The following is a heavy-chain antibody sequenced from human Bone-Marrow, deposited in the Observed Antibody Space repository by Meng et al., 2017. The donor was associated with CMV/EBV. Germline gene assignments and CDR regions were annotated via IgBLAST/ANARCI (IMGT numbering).Heavy chain of an antibody. V-gene: IGHV3-30*02. J-gene: IGHJ4*02. Sequence: GESLKISCAASGFTFNNYGMHWVRQAPGKGLEWVAFIQYDGSNKYYADSVKGRFTISRDNSKNTLYLQMNSLRAEDTTVYYCAKGFDFGSGYYDGYWGQGTLVTVSS. CDR3: AKGFDFGSGYYDGY. D-gene: IGHD3-3*01. CDR2: IQYDGSNK. CDR1: GFTFNNYG.